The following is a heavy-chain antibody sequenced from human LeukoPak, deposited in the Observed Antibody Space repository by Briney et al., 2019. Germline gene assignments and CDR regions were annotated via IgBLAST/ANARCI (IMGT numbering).Heavy chain of an antibody. V-gene: IGHV3-48*03. J-gene: IGHJ4*02. Sequence: PGGSLRLSCAASGFTFSSHWMSWVRQAPGKGLEWVSYISTSGRTIYYADSVKGRLTISRDNAKNSLYLQMNSLRAEDAAVYYCARGYFLGFDYWGQGTLVTVSS. CDR1: GFTFSSHW. D-gene: IGHD2/OR15-2a*01. CDR3: ARGYFLGFDY. CDR2: ISTSGRTI.